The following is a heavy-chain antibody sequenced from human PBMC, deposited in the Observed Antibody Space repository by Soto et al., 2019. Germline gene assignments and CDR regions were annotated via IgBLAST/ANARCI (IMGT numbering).Heavy chain of an antibody. CDR3: AKEFYYDSSGYYLKGYYYGMDV. V-gene: IGHV3-30*18. CDR2: ISYDGSNK. CDR1: GFTFSSYG. J-gene: IGHJ6*02. Sequence: PGGSLRLSCAASGFTFSSYGMHWVRQAPGKGLEWVAVISYDGSNKYYADSVKGRFTISRDNSKNTLYLQMNSLRAEDTAVYYCAKEFYYDSSGYYLKGYYYGMDVWGQGTTVTVSS. D-gene: IGHD3-22*01.